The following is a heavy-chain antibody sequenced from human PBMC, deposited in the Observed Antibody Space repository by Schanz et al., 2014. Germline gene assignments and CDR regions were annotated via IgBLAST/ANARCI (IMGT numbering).Heavy chain of an antibody. CDR2: ISSDNNYA. CDR3: ARDGAGRAPDAFDI. D-gene: IGHD1-26*01. Sequence: QVQLVESGGGVVQPGRSLRLSCAASGFTFSDYYMSWIRQAPGKGLEWVSYISSDNNYAYYADSMRGRFTISRDNAKXXLYLQMNSLRAEDTAVYYCARDGAGRAPDAFDIWGQGTMVTVSS. V-gene: IGHV3-11*06. CDR1: GFTFSDYY. J-gene: IGHJ3*02.